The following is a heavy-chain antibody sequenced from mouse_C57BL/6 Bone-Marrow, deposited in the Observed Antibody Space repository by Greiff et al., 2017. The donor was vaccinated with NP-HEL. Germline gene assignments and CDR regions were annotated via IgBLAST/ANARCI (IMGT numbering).Heavy chain of an antibody. CDR1: GYTFTDYN. J-gene: IGHJ3*01. CDR3: ASPSTVAPFAY. CDR2: INPNNGGT. D-gene: IGHD1-1*01. V-gene: IGHV1-18*01. Sequence: DVKLQESGPELVKPGASVKIPCKASGYTFTDYNMDWVKQSHGKSLEWIGDINPNNGGTIYNQKFKGKATLTVDKSSSTAYMELRSLTSEDTAVYYCASPSTVAPFAYWGQGTLVTVSA.